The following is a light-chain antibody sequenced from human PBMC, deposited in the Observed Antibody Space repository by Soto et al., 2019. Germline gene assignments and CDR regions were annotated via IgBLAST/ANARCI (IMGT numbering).Light chain of an antibody. Sequence: QSALTQPASVSGSPGQSITISCTGTSSDVGGSNYVSWFQQHPGKAPKLIIYEVNNRPSGIPDRFSGSKSGTSATLGITGLQTGDEADYYCGTWDSSLSAWVFGGGTKLTVL. CDR1: SSDVGGSNY. V-gene: IGLV2-14*01. CDR2: EVN. J-gene: IGLJ3*02. CDR3: GTWDSSLSAWV.